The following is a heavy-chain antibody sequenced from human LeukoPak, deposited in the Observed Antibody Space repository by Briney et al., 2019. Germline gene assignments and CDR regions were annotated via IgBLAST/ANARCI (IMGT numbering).Heavy chain of an antibody. CDR1: GFTFSSYW. V-gene: IGHV3-7*01. J-gene: IGHJ3*02. CDR3: ARDLLGYCSSTSCYQSDAFDI. D-gene: IGHD2-2*01. Sequence: GGSLRLSCAASGFTFSSYWISWVRQAPGKGLEWVANIKQDGSEKYYVDSVKGRFTISRDNAKNSLYLQMNSLRAEDTAVYYCARDLLGYCSSTSCYQSDAFDIWGQGTMVTVSS. CDR2: IKQDGSEK.